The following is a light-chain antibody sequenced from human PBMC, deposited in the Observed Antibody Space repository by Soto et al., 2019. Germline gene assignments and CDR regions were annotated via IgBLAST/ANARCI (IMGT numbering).Light chain of an antibody. V-gene: IGKV4-1*01. CDR3: QQYLSTPLT. Sequence: DIVMTQSPDSLAVSLGERATLNCKSSQSVLYNSNNKNYLSWYQQKPGQPPKLLIYWASTRESGVPDRFSGSGSGTDFTLTISSLQAEDVAVYYCQQYLSTPLTFGGGTRVEIK. CDR1: QSVLYNSNNKNY. CDR2: WAS. J-gene: IGKJ4*01.